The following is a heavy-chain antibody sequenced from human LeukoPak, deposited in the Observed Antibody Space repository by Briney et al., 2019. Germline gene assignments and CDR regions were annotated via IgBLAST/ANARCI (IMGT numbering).Heavy chain of an antibody. D-gene: IGHD3-22*01. CDR3: AKGSYYDSSGSFYFDY. Sequence: GGSLRLSRAASGFTFSSYAMSWVRQAPGKGLEWVSGISGSGDNTYYADSVKGRFTVSRDNSKNTLYVQVNSLGTEDTAAYYCAKGSYYDSSGSFYFDYWGQGTLVIVSS. CDR1: GFTFSSYA. CDR2: ISGSGDNT. J-gene: IGHJ4*02. V-gene: IGHV3-23*01.